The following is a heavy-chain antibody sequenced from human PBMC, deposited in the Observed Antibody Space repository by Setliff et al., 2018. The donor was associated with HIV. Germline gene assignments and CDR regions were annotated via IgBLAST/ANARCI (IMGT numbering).Heavy chain of an antibody. CDR3: ARDFKRYNSPCMFDP. CDR1: NGSISSGTFY. CDR2: INTSGSN. J-gene: IGHJ5*02. V-gene: IGHV4-61*02. Sequence: SETLSLTCTVSNGSISSGTFYWKWIRQPAGKGLEWIGRINTSGSNNYNPARKSLVTISVDKSQNQCSLKLSSVTAADTAVYYCARDFKRYNSPCMFDPWGQGPLVTVSS. D-gene: IGHD6-13*01.